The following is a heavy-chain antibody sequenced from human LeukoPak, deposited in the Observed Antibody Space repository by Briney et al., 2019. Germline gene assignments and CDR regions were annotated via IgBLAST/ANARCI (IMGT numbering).Heavy chain of an antibody. CDR1: GYTFTSYD. CDR3: ARGFRIAVAGLDAFDI. V-gene: IGHV1-8*01. D-gene: IGHD6-19*01. Sequence: ASVKVSCKASGYTFTSYDINWVRQATGQGLEWMGWMNPNSGNTGYAQKFQGRVTMTRNTSISTAYMELSGLRSEDTAVYYCARGFRIAVAGLDAFDIWGQGTMVTVSS. J-gene: IGHJ3*02. CDR2: MNPNSGNT.